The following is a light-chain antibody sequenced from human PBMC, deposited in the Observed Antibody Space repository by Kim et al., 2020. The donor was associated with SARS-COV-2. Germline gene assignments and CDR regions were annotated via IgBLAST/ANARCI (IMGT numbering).Light chain of an antibody. Sequence: GKTVTSSCARSSGSIDDKDVQWYQQRPGGGPTTVIYDDDQRPSGVSDRFSGSIDNSSNAASLTISGLRTEDEADYYCQSYNRDNVLFGGGTQLTVL. CDR2: DDD. CDR1: SGSIDDKD. CDR3: QSYNRDNVL. J-gene: IGLJ2*01. V-gene: IGLV6-57*03.